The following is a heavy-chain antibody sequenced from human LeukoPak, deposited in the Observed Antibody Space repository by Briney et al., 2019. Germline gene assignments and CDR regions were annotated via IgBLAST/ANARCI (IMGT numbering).Heavy chain of an antibody. CDR2: THYSGRI. J-gene: IGHJ4*02. V-gene: IGHV4-34*01. Sequence: KPSETLSLPCAVYGGSFSGYYWTWIRQPPGKGLEWIGETHYSGRINYNPSLKSRVTISADTSNNHFSLKMNSVTAADTAVYYCSRGTDAYKCGNSWGQGTLVTVS. D-gene: IGHD5-24*01. CDR1: GGSFSGYY. CDR3: SRGTDAYKCGNS.